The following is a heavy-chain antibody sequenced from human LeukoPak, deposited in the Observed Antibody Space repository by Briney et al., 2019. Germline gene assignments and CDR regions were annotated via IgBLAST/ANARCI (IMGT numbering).Heavy chain of an antibody. Sequence: GGSLRLSCPASGFTFSSYSMNWVRQAPGKGLEWVSYISSSGNSIDYAYSVKGRFTISRDNAKNSLYLQMVSLRAEDTAVYYCARLRGYSYGYGDYWGQGTLVTDSS. CDR3: ARLRGYSYGYGDY. V-gene: IGHV3-48*04. D-gene: IGHD5-18*01. CDR1: GFTFSSYS. J-gene: IGHJ4*02. CDR2: ISSSGNSI.